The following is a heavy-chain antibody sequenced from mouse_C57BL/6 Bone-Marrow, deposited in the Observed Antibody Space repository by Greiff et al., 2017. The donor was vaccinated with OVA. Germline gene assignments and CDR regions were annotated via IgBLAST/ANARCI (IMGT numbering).Heavy chain of an antibody. Sequence: VQRVESGAELARPGASVKLSCKASGYTFTSYGISWVKQRTGQGLEWIGEIYPRSGNTYYNEKFKGKATLTADKSSSTAYMELRSLTSEDSAVYFCADGYYPWFAYWGQGTLVTVSA. CDR2: IYPRSGNT. CDR1: GYTFTSYG. V-gene: IGHV1-81*01. CDR3: ADGYYPWFAY. J-gene: IGHJ3*01. D-gene: IGHD2-3*01.